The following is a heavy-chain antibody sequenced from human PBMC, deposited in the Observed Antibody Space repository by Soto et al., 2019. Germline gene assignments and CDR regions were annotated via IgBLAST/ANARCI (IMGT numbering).Heavy chain of an antibody. CDR1: GGSISSGDYY. Sequence: PSETLSLTCTVSGGSISSGDYYWSWILQPPGKGLEWIGYIYNSGSTYYNPALKSRVTISVDTSKNQFSLKLSSVTAADTAVYYCARTGKFYYYDTTGLPFNPWGPGILVTVSS. D-gene: IGHD3-22*01. CDR2: IYNSGST. CDR3: ARTGKFYYYDTTGLPFNP. J-gene: IGHJ5*02. V-gene: IGHV4-30-4*01.